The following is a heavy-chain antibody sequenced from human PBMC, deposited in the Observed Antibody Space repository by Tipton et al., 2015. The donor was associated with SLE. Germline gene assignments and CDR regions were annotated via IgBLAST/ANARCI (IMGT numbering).Heavy chain of an antibody. CDR1: GASINSYY. CDR2: FHHSGST. V-gene: IGHV4-59*01. CDR3: ARGYQLPLGPYYYYYMDV. Sequence: TLSLTCTVSGASINSYYWNWIRQSPGKGLEWIGYFHHSGSTNYNPSLQSRVTISRDPSKNQFSLNLSSATAADTAVYYCARGYQLPLGPYYYYYMDVWGKGTTVTVSS. J-gene: IGHJ6*03. D-gene: IGHD2-2*01.